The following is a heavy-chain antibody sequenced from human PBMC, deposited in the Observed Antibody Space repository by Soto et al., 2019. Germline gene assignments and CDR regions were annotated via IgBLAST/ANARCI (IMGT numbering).Heavy chain of an antibody. J-gene: IGHJ4*02. CDR1: GFTFSNSA. CDR2: IRDSDSGGST. D-gene: IGHD2-21*01. V-gene: IGHV3-23*01. CDR3: AKVRVGIDVDFDY. Sequence: GGSLGLSCAASGFTFSNSAMTWVRQAPAKGLEWVSTIRDSDSGGSTFYADSVKGRFTISRDDSKNTLYLQMSSLRAEDTAMYYCAKVRVGIDVDFDYWGQGALVTVSS.